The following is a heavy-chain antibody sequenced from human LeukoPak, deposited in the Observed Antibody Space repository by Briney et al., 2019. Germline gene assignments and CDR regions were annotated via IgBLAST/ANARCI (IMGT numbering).Heavy chain of an antibody. V-gene: IGHV3-30*18. J-gene: IGHJ4*02. Sequence: GRSLRLSCAASGFTFINYGMHWVRQAPGKGLEWVAVISYDETNKYYADSVKGRFTISRDNSKNTLYLQMNSLKTDDTAVYYCANYGDYQYFDYWGQGTPVTVSS. CDR2: ISYDETNK. CDR1: GFTFINYG. CDR3: ANYGDYQYFDY. D-gene: IGHD4-17*01.